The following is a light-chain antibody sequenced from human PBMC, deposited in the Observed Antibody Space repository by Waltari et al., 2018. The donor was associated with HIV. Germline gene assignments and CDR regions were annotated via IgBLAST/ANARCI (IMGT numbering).Light chain of an antibody. J-gene: IGLJ2*01. CDR2: DDN. Sequence: SYVLTQPTSVSVAPGPTARITCGGNNIGSKSVHWYPQKPGQAPVLVVYDDNDRPSGIPERFFGSNSGNTATLTITRVEAGDEADYYCQVWDSGSDHPDVVFGGGTKLTVL. V-gene: IGLV3-21*02. CDR1: NIGSKS. CDR3: QVWDSGSDHPDVV.